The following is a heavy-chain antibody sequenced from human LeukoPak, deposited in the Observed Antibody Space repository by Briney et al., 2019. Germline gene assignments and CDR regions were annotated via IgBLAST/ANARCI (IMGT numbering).Heavy chain of an antibody. CDR3: AGTNGDYYAFDI. D-gene: IGHD4-17*01. J-gene: IGHJ3*02. Sequence: ASVKVSCKASGYTFTGYYMHWVRQAPGQGLEWMGRINPNSGGTNYAQKFQGRVTMTRDTSISTAYMELSRLRSDDTAVYYCAGTNGDYYAFDIWGQGTMVTVSS. CDR1: GYTFTGYY. V-gene: IGHV1-2*06. CDR2: INPNSGGT.